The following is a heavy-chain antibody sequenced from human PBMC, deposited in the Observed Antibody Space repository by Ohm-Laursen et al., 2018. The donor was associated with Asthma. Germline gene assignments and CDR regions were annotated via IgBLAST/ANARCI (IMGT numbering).Heavy chain of an antibody. V-gene: IGHV1-46*03. CDR3: ARVFGTTFDRRQNWFDP. CDR2: INPSGGST. Sequence: GASVKVSCKASGGTFSSYAISWVRQAPGQGLEWMGIINPSGGSTSYAQKFQGRVTMTRDTSTSTVYMELSSLRSEDTAVYYCARVFGTTFDRRQNWFDPWGQGTLVTVSS. CDR1: GGTFSSYA. D-gene: IGHD3-16*01. J-gene: IGHJ5*02.